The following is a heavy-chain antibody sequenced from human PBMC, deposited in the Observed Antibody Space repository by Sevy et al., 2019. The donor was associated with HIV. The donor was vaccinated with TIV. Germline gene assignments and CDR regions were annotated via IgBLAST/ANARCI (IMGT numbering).Heavy chain of an antibody. CDR2: IQYDGSNK. V-gene: IGHV3-30*02. Sequence: GGYLRLSCAASGFSFSSYGMHWVRQAPGKGLEWMSYIQYDGSNKEYADSVKGRFTISRDNSKNTLYLQMNSLRAEDTAVFYCVKEGGGEGGDHWGQGTLVTVSS. D-gene: IGHD2-21*01. J-gene: IGHJ4*02. CDR1: GFSFSSYG. CDR3: VKEGGGEGGDH.